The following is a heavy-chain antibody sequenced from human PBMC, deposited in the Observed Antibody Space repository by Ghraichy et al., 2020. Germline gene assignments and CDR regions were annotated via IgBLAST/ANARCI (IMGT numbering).Heavy chain of an antibody. CDR1: GFTFSSYS. CDR2: ISSSSSTI. CDR3: ATSLRHYYDSSGGFFQH. D-gene: IGHD3-22*01. Sequence: GGSLRLSCAASGFTFSSYSMNWVRQAPGKGLEWVSYISSSSSTIYYADSVKGRFTISRDNAKNSLYLQMNSLRDEDTAVYYCATSLRHYYDSSGGFFQHWGQGTLVTVSS. V-gene: IGHV3-48*02. J-gene: IGHJ1*01.